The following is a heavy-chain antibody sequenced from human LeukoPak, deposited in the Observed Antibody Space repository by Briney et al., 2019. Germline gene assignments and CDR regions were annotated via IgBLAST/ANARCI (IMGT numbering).Heavy chain of an antibody. D-gene: IGHD1-26*01. CDR3: ARESGAFSPFGF. J-gene: IGHJ4*02. CDR1: GGSILSTNW. CDR2: VHLSGAS. V-gene: IGHV4-4*02. Sequence: SGTLSLTCAVSGGSILSTNWWSWVRQPPGKGLEWIGEVHLSGASNYNPSLKSRVSMSIDKSRNHLSLELTSVTAADTAIYYCARESGAFSPFGFWGQGTLVTVST.